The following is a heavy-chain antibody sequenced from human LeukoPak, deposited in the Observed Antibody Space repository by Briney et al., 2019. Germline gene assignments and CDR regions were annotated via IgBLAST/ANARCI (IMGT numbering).Heavy chain of an antibody. CDR1: GGSIIGNF. V-gene: IGHV4-59*01. D-gene: IGHD3-22*01. J-gene: IGHJ4*02. Sequence: KPSETLSLTCTVSGGSIIGNFWTWIRQPPGKRLGWIGYIYNTVDTNYNPSLKSRVTISVDMSKNQFSLRLTSVTAADTAVYYCARRRYYDSSGYNPTYYFDYWGQGILVTVSS. CDR3: ARRRYYDSSGYNPTYYFDY. CDR2: IYNTVDT.